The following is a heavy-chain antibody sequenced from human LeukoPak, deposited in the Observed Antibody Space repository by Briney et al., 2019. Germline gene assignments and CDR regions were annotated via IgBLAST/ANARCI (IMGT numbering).Heavy chain of an antibody. J-gene: IGHJ3*02. CDR3: ARSYSSSTTDAFDI. CDR1: GFTFSNYG. D-gene: IGHD6-6*01. V-gene: IGHV3-23*01. Sequence: GGSLRLSCVASGFTFSNYGMNWVRQTPGKGLEWVSVISGSGASIYSADSVKGRFTISRDNSKSTLYLQMNSLRAEDTAVYYCARSYSSSTTDAFDIWGQGTMVTVSS. CDR2: ISGSGASI.